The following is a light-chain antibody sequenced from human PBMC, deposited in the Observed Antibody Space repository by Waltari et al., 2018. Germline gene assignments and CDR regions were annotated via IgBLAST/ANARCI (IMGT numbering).Light chain of an antibody. CDR1: QAFSRSY. V-gene: IGKV3-20*01. Sequence: DIVLTQSPVTLSLSPGAGATLSCRATQAFSRSYLAWYQQRPGQAPRLLISGASTRATGIPDRFSGSGSGTVFTLNISRLAPEDSAVYYCQQYGASPTFGQGTRLEIK. J-gene: IGKJ5*01. CDR3: QQYGASPT. CDR2: GAS.